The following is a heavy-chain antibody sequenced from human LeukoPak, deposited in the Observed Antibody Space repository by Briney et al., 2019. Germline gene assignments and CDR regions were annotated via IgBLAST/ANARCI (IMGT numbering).Heavy chain of an antibody. J-gene: IGHJ4*02. Sequence: GASVKVSCKVSGYTLTELSMHWVRQAPGKGLEWMGGFDPEDGETIYAQKFQGRVTMTEDTSTDTAYMELSSLRSEDTAVYYCATDLGKEWLVLGDYWGQGTLVTVSS. CDR3: ATDLGKEWLVLGDY. V-gene: IGHV1-24*01. D-gene: IGHD6-19*01. CDR2: FDPEDGET. CDR1: GYTLTELS.